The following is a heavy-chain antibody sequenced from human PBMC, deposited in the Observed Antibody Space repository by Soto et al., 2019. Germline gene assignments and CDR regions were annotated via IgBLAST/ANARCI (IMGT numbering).Heavy chain of an antibody. Sequence: GASVKVSCKASGYTFTIYGISWVLQAPGQGLEWMGWISAYNGNTNYAQKLQGRVTMTTDTSTSTAYMELRSLRSDDTAVYYCARVGEDGDYVETYAYRGQGTLVTVSS. CDR1: GYTFTIYG. CDR2: ISAYNGNT. D-gene: IGHD4-17*01. V-gene: IGHV1-18*01. CDR3: ARVGEDGDYVETYAY. J-gene: IGHJ4*02.